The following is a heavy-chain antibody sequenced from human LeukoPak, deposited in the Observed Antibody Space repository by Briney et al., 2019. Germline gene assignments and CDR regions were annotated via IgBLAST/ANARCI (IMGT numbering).Heavy chain of an antibody. CDR3: ARGYCSGGSCYSVENWFDP. Sequence: ASVKVSCKAAGYTFTGYYMFWVRQAPGQGLEWMGRINPNSGGTNYAQKFQGRVTMTRDTSNSTAYMELSRLRSDDTAVYYCARGYCSGGSCYSVENWFDPWGQGTLVTVSS. CDR1: GYTFTGYY. J-gene: IGHJ5*02. CDR2: INPNSGGT. V-gene: IGHV1-2*06. D-gene: IGHD2-15*01.